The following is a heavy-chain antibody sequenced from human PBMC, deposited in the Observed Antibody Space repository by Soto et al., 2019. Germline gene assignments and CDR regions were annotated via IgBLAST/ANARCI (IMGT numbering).Heavy chain of an antibody. V-gene: IGHV4-59*01. CDR1: GGSISSYY. Sequence: QVQLQESGPGLVKPSETLSLTCTVSGGSISSYYWSWIRQPPGKGLEWIGYIFYSGSTNYNPSLTGRVTVSVDPSKNLFSLKLSSVTAADTAVYYCARDGGTNGMDVWGQGTTVTVSS. CDR2: IFYSGST. D-gene: IGHD3-16*01. CDR3: ARDGGTNGMDV. J-gene: IGHJ6*02.